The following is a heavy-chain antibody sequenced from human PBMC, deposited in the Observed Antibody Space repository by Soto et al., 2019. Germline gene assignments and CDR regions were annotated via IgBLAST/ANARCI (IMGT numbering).Heavy chain of an antibody. D-gene: IGHD3-16*01. CDR1: GGSISSGGYY. Sequence: QVQLQESGPGLVKPSQTLSLTCTVSGGSISSGGYYWSWIRQHPGKGLEWIGYIYYSGSTYYNPSLKMRVTISVYTSKNQFTLKLSSVTAADTAVYYCARVGGINWFDPWVQGTRVTVSS. CDR3: ARVGGINWFDP. CDR2: IYYSGST. V-gene: IGHV4-31*03. J-gene: IGHJ5*02.